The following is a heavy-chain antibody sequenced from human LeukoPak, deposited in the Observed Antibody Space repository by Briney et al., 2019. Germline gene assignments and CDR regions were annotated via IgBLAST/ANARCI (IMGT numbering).Heavy chain of an antibody. CDR1: GFTFSNHA. CDR2: ISGGGGST. CDR3: AKGGKWDVTPFDY. V-gene: IGHV3-23*01. J-gene: IGHJ4*02. Sequence: GGSLRLSCAASGFTFSNHAVSWVRQAPGKGLEWVSTISGGGGSTYYADSVKGRFIISRDNSKNTLYLQVNSLRAEDTAVYYCAKGGKWDVTPFDYWGQGTLVTVSS. D-gene: IGHD1-26*01.